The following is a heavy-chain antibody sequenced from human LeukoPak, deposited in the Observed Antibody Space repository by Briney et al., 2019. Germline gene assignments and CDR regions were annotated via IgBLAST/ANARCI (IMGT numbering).Heavy chain of an antibody. D-gene: IGHD5-12*01. CDR2: ISAYNGNT. J-gene: IGHJ4*02. CDR3: AREGSGYPY. V-gene: IGHV1-18*01. CDR1: GYTFISYG. Sequence: ASVKVSCKASGYTFISYGISWVRQAPGQGLEWMGWISAYNGNTNYAQKLQGRVTMTRDTSISTAYMEVSRLTSDDTAVFYCAREGSGYPYWGQGTLVTVSS.